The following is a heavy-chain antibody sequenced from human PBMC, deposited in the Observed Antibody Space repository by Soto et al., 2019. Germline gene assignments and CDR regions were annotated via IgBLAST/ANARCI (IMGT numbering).Heavy chain of an antibody. V-gene: IGHV1-69*10. CDR2: IIPILGIA. J-gene: IGHJ6*02. Sequence: ASVKVSCKASGGTFSSYAISWVRQAPGQGLEWMGGIIPILGIANYAQKFQGRVTITADKSTSTAYMELSSLRSEDTAVYYCAEGETGTTTRYYYYYYGMDVWGQGTTVTVSS. CDR1: GGTFSSYA. D-gene: IGHD1-7*01. CDR3: AEGETGTTTRYYYYYYGMDV.